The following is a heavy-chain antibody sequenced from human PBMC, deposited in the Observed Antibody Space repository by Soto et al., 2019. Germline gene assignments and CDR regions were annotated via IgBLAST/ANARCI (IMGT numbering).Heavy chain of an antibody. Sequence: SVKVSCKASGYSFTSYAINWVRQAPGQGLEWMGGIIPNFGKANYAQKFQGRVTITADESTSTAYMELSSLRSEDTAVYYCARADDYGHAWGQGTLVTSPQ. CDR1: GYSFTSYA. V-gene: IGHV1-69*13. CDR2: IIPNFGKA. CDR3: ARADDYGHA. J-gene: IGHJ5*02. D-gene: IGHD4-17*01.